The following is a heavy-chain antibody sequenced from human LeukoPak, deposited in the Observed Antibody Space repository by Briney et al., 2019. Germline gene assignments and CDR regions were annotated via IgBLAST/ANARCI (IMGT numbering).Heavy chain of an antibody. CDR1: GGSISSSTYY. J-gene: IGHJ4*02. CDR2: IYYSGST. Sequence: KPSETLSLTCTVSGGSISSSTYYWGWIRQPPWKGPEWIGTIYYSGSTYYNPSLKSRVTISGDASKNHFSLNLTSMTPADTAVYYCARLPKGLYDYAYWGQGTLVTVSS. D-gene: IGHD5/OR15-5a*01. CDR3: ARLPKGLYDYAY. V-gene: IGHV4-39*02.